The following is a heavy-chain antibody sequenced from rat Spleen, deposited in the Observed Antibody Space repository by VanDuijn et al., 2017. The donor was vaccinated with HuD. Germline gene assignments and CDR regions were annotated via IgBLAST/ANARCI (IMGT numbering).Heavy chain of an antibody. D-gene: IGHD1-3*01. Sequence: EVQLVETGGGLVQPGRSLKLYCVASGFTFSNYWMTWIRQAPGKGLEWVASITNTGGSTSYPDSVKGRFTISRDNAKSTLYLQMNSLRSEDTATYYCARLLPPFAYWGQGTLVTVSS. CDR1: GFTFSNYW. CDR2: ITNTGGST. J-gene: IGHJ3*01. CDR3: ARLLPPFAY. V-gene: IGHV5-31*01.